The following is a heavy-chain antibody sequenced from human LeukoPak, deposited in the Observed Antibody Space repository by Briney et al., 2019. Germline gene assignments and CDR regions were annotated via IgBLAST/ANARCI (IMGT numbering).Heavy chain of an antibody. J-gene: IGHJ4*02. D-gene: IGHD3-22*01. V-gene: IGHV1-69*05. CDR2: IIPIFGTA. CDR1: GGTFSSYA. Sequence: ASVKVSCKASGGTFSSYAISWVRQAPGQGLEWMGGIIPIFGTANYAQKFQGRVTITTDESTSTAYMELSSLRSEDTAVYYCARADYYDSSGYYFPHYWGQGTLVTVSS. CDR3: ARADYYDSSGYYFPHY.